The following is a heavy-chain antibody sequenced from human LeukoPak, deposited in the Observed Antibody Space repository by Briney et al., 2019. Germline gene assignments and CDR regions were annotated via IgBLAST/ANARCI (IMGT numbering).Heavy chain of an antibody. CDR2: FYCGGST. V-gene: IGHV3-53*01. D-gene: IGHD2-2*01. Sequence: GGPLRLPCAASVFTDRINPMMWARQAPEKALEGVSDFYCGGSTYYADSVNGRFTISRDSSKNTLYLQMNSLRAEDTAVYYCASAREYCISTNCYEYFQPWGQGTLVTVSS. CDR3: ASAREYCISTNCYEYFQP. J-gene: IGHJ1*01. CDR1: VFTDRINP.